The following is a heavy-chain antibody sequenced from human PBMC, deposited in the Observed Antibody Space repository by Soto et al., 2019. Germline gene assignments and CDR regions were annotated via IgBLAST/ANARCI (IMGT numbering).Heavy chain of an antibody. CDR3: ARAAMVIGGYWYFDL. Sequence: PGGSLRLSCAASGFTFSSYEMNWVRQAPGKGLEWVSYISSSGSTIYYADSVKGRFTISRDNAKNSLYLQMNSLRAEDTAVYYCARAAMVIGGYWYFDLWGRGTLATVSS. CDR2: ISSSGSTI. V-gene: IGHV3-48*03. CDR1: GFTFSSYE. J-gene: IGHJ2*01. D-gene: IGHD5-18*01.